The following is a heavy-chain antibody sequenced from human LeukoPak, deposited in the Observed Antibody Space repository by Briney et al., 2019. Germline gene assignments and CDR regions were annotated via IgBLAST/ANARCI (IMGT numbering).Heavy chain of an antibody. V-gene: IGHV3-13*01. CDR1: GFTFIDYD. J-gene: IGHJ4*02. CDR2: IGIRGDT. CDR3: ARGGIQVSGIDEFDY. D-gene: IGHD6-19*01. Sequence: GGSLRLSCAASGFTFIDYDMHWVRQVIGKGLEWVSAIGIRGDTHYSGSVKGRFTISRGNAESSFYLQMNSLRAEDTAVYYCARGGIQVSGIDEFDYWGQGTLVTVSS.